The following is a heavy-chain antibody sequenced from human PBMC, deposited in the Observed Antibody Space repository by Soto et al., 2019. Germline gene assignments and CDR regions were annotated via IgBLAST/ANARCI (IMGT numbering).Heavy chain of an antibody. Sequence: GGSLRLSCAASGFSFINFAMSWVRQAPGKGLEWVSGIGAGGDITFYADSVKGRFGISRDNSKNTVYLQVNSLRAEDTAVYFCAKDDLTDRGEDYFDHWGPGTLVTVSS. V-gene: IGHV3-23*01. D-gene: IGHD2-21*01. CDR2: IGAGGDIT. CDR3: AKDDLTDRGEDYFDH. CDR1: GFSFINFA. J-gene: IGHJ4*02.